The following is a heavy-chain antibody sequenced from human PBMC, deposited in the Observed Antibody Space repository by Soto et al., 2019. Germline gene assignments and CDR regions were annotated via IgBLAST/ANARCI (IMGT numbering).Heavy chain of an antibody. J-gene: IGHJ6*03. Sequence: SETLSLTCAVYGGSFSGYYWSWIRQPPGKGLEWIGEINHSGSTNYNPSLKSRVTISVDTSKNQFSLKLSSVTAADTAVYYCARGNSNYYYMDVWGKGTTVTVSS. D-gene: IGHD4-4*01. CDR2: INHSGST. V-gene: IGHV4-34*01. CDR1: GGSFSGYY. CDR3: ARGNSNYYYMDV.